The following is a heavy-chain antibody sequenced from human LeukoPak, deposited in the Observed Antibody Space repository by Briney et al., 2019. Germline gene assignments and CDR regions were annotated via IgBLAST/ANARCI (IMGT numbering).Heavy chain of an antibody. CDR1: GFTFSSYA. J-gene: IGHJ6*02. D-gene: IGHD4-17*01. CDR3: ARGYGDYSAGYYYYYGMDV. V-gene: IGHV3-30-3*01. CDR2: ISYDGSNK. Sequence: GGSLRLSCAASGFTFSSYAMHWVRQAPGRGLEWVAVISYDGSNKYYADSVKGRFTISRDNSKNTLYLQMNSLRAEDTAVYYCARGYGDYSAGYYYYYGMDVWGQGTTVTVSS.